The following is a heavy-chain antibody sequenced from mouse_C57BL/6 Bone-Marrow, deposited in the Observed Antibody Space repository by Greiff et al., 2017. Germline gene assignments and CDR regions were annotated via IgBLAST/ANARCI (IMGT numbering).Heavy chain of an antibody. CDR1: GYTFTDYN. Sequence: VQLQQSGPELVKPGASVKIPCKASGYTFTDYNMDWVKQSHGKSLEWIGDINPNNGGTIYNQKFKGKATLTVDKSSSTAYMELRSLTSEDTAVYDCARSRDYDLYYFDYWGQGTTLTVSS. CDR2: INPNNGGT. CDR3: ARSRDYDLYYFDY. V-gene: IGHV1-18*01. D-gene: IGHD2-4*01. J-gene: IGHJ2*01.